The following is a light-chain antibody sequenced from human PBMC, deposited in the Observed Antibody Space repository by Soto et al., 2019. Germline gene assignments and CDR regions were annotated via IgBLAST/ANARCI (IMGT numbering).Light chain of an antibody. CDR2: DAL. Sequence: EIVLTQSPATLSLSPGERATLSCTASQSVRSYLAWYRQKPGQTPRLLIYDALNRATGIPARFSGSGSGTDFTLTISSLEPEDFAVYYCQQRGNWPQTFGPGTKVDIK. CDR1: QSVRSY. V-gene: IGKV3-11*01. J-gene: IGKJ3*01. CDR3: QQRGNWPQT.